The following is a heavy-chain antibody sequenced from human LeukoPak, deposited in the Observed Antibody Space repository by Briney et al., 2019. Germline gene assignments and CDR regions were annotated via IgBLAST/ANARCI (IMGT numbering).Heavy chain of an antibody. CDR2: INPKSGGT. CDR1: GYTFTGYY. CDR3: ATLVIAVAGGFGDY. J-gene: IGHJ4*02. Sequence: ASVKVSCKASGYTFTGYYMHWVRQAPGQGLEWMGWINPKSGGTNYAQKFQGRVTMTRDTSISTGYMELSRLRSDDTAVYYCATLVIAVAGGFGDYWGQGTLVTVSS. V-gene: IGHV1-2*02. D-gene: IGHD6-19*01.